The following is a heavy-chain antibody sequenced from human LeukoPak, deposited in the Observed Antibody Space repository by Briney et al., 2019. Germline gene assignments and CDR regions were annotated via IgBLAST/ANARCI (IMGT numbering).Heavy chain of an antibody. Sequence: GVPLRLSCSASGFTVSGTHMSWVRQAPGKGLEWVSAMYTGGTTYYADSVTGRFTGSRDTSRNTLFLRMNSLRAEDTAVYYCAKDEATSGGGLASWGQGTLVIASS. D-gene: IGHD3-16*01. CDR1: GFTVSGTH. CDR2: MYTGGTT. J-gene: IGHJ5*01. CDR3: AKDEATSGGGLAS. V-gene: IGHV3-53*05.